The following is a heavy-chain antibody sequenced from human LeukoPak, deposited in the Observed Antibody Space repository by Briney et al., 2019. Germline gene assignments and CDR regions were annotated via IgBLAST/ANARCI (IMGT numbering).Heavy chain of an antibody. CDR3: ARRIAGDGSHAFDI. J-gene: IGHJ3*02. CDR2: TRNSDNNM. V-gene: IGHV3-11*01. Sequence: GGSLILSCAASGFTFSDYNMGWMRQAPGKGLEWVSYTRNSDNNMFYADSVKGRFTISRDNAKYSVYLQMNSLRAEDTAVYYCARRIAGDGSHAFDIWGQGTMVTVSS. CDR1: GFTFSDYN. D-gene: IGHD6-19*01.